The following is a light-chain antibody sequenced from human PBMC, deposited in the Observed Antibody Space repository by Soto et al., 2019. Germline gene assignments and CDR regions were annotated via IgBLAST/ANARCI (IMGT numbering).Light chain of an antibody. V-gene: IGLV2-8*01. J-gene: IGLJ1*01. CDR2: EVT. CDR3: SSYTGGNPSYV. CDR1: SSDVGGYDY. Sequence: QSVLTQPPSASGSPGQSVTISCTGTSSDVGGYDYVSWYQQHPGKAPKLMIYEVTIRPSGVSDRFSGSKSGNTASLTVSGLQAEDEVDYYCSSYTGGNPSYVFGTGTKLTVL.